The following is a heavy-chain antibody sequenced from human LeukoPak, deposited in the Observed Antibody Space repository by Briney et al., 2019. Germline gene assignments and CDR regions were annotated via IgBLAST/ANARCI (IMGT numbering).Heavy chain of an antibody. CDR3: ARETPRGDYYDSSGWFDP. Sequence: ASVKASCKASGYTFTGYYMHWVRQAPGQGLEWMGWINPNSGGTNYAQKFQGRVTMTRDTSISTAYMELSRLRSDDTAVYYCARETPRGDYYDSSGWFDPWGQGTLVTVSS. J-gene: IGHJ5*02. D-gene: IGHD3-22*01. CDR1: GYTFTGYY. CDR2: INPNSGGT. V-gene: IGHV1-2*02.